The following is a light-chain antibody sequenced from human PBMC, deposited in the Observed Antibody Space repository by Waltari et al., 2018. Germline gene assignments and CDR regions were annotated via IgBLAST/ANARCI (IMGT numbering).Light chain of an antibody. CDR1: QGISSY. V-gene: IGKV1-17*01. CDR3: LQHNSYPFT. J-gene: IGKJ3*01. CDR2: AAS. Sequence: DIQMTKSPSSLSASVGDTVTITCRASQGISSYLNWFQQKPGKAPKLLIYAASSLESGVPSRFSGSGSGTEFTLTIGSLQPEDFAAYYCLQHNSYPFTFGPGTKLDIK.